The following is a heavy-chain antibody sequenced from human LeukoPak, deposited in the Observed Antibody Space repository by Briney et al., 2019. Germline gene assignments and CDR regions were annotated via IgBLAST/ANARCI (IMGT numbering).Heavy chain of an antibody. J-gene: IGHJ6*02. CDR2: ISGSGSST. Sequence: PGGSLRLSCAASGFTFSSYAMNWVRQAPGKGLERVSAISGSGSSTYDADSVKGRFTISRDNSKNTLYLQMNSLRAEDTAVYYCAKDRSDGYSSSWYYHYAMDVWGRGTTVTVSS. D-gene: IGHD6-13*01. CDR3: AKDRSDGYSSSWYYHYAMDV. CDR1: GFTFSSYA. V-gene: IGHV3-23*01.